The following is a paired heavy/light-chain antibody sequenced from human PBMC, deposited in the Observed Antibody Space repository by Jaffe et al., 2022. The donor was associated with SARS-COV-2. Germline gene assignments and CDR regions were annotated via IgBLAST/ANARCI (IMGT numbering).Heavy chain of an antibody. CDR1: GFSNYD. V-gene: IGHV3-23*04. CDR2: IVGDNKV. Sequence: VEVVESGGGLVQPGGSLRLSCAASGFSNYDMTWVRQAPGKGLEWISGIVGDNKVYYTQSVKGRFTVSRDQVKNTVYLQMNSLRADDTATYHCARGNGQHGSAFGLHYMDVWGKGTTVTVSS. CDR3: ARGNGQHGSAFGLHYMDV. D-gene: IGHD1-1*01. J-gene: IGHJ6*03.
Light chain of an antibody. CDR1: QSVLYSSNNKDY. J-gene: IGKJ4*01. Sequence: DIVMTQSPDSLAVSLGERATINCKASQSVLYSSNNKDYLAWYQHKPGQPPKLLIYWASTRESGVPDRFSGSGSGTDFTLTISSLQAEDVAIYYCQQHYSLPLTFGGGTKVEIK. CDR2: WAS. V-gene: IGKV4-1*01. CDR3: QQHYSLPLT.